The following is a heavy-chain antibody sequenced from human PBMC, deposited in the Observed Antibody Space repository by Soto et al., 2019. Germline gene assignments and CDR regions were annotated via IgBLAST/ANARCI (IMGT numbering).Heavy chain of an antibody. CDR2: IRYDGSNK. Sequence: GSLRLSCAASAVTFTGYGMHWVRQAPGKGLEWVAVIRYDGSNKYYADSVKGRFTISRDNSKNTLYLQMNSLRAEDTAVYYCARGPYYDIFTGYLGPWGQGTLVTVSS. J-gene: IGHJ5*02. CDR3: ARGPYYDIFTGYLGP. D-gene: IGHD3-9*01. CDR1: AVTFTGYG. V-gene: IGHV3-33*01.